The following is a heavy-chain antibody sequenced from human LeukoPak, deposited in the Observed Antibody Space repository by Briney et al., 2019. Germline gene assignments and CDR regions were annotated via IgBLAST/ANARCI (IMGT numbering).Heavy chain of an antibody. CDR1: GFTVSSNY. Sequence: PGGSLRLSCAASGFTVSSNYMSWVRQAPGMGLEWVSVIYVGGSTYYADSVKGRFTISGDNSKNTLYLQMNRLRAEDTAVYYCARGRDFWSGYSEDWGQGTLVTVSS. CDR3: ARGRDFWSGYSED. CDR2: IYVGGST. V-gene: IGHV3-53*01. D-gene: IGHD3-3*01. J-gene: IGHJ4*02.